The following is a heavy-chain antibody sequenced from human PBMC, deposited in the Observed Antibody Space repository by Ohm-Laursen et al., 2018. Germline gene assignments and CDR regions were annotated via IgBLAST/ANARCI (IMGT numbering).Heavy chain of an antibody. CDR2: SNPYNANR. V-gene: IGHV1-18*04. J-gene: IGHJ1*01. D-gene: IGHD3-22*01. CDR1: GYTFSSYG. Sequence: ASVKVSCKASGYTFSSYGISWVRQAPGQGLEWMGWSNPYNANRNFAQKLQGRVTMTTDTSTSTAYMELRSLRSDDTAVYYCARDEPPNYYDSSGYYYRRYFQHWGQGTLVTVSS. CDR3: ARDEPPNYYDSSGYYYRRYFQH.